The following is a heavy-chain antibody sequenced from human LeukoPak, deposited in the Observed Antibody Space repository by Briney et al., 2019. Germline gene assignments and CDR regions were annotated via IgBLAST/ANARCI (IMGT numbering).Heavy chain of an antibody. D-gene: IGHD5-18*01. J-gene: IGHJ4*02. CDR3: TTDGGYSYGPRKLIDY. CDR1: GFTFSNAW. CDR2: IKSKTDGGTT. Sequence: GGSLRLSCAASGFTFSNAWMSWVRQAPGKGLEWVGRIKSKTDGGTTDYAAPVKGRFTISRDDSKNTLYLRMNSLKTEDTAVYYCTTDGGYSYGPRKLIDYWGQGTLVTVSS. V-gene: IGHV3-15*01.